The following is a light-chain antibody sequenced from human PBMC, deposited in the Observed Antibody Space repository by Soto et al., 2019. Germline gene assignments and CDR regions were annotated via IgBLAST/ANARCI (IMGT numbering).Light chain of an antibody. CDR3: QQRSNWPPGYM. Sequence: ETVLTQSPATLSLSPGERAILSCRASQSVTTYLAWYQQKPGQAPRLLIYDVSNRAAGIPGRFSGSGSGTYFTHTIGSLEPEDFAVYYCQQRSNWPPGYMFGQGTKLQIK. CDR2: DVS. V-gene: IGKV3-11*01. CDR1: QSVTTY. J-gene: IGKJ2*01.